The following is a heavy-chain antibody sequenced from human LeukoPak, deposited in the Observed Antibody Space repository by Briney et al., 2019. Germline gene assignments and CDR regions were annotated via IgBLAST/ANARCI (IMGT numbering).Heavy chain of an antibody. D-gene: IGHD3-10*01. CDR3: ARCDITMVRGVIMGSFDY. V-gene: IGHV1-69*06. CDR2: IIPIFGTA. CDR1: GGTFSSYA. Sequence: GASVKVSCKASGGTFSSYAISWVRQAPAQGLEWMGGIIPIFGTANYAQKFQGRVTITADKSTSTAYMELSSLGSEDTAVYYCARCDITMVRGVIMGSFDYWGQGTLVTVSS. J-gene: IGHJ4*02.